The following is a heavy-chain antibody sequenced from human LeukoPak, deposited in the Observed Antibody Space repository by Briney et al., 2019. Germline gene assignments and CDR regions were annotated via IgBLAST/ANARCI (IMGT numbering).Heavy chain of an antibody. CDR2: ISTSSSYT. CDR1: GFTFSDYC. V-gene: IGHV3-11*06. J-gene: IGHJ4*02. CDR3: ARSGGGMDDY. D-gene: IGHD3-16*01. Sequence: GGSLRLSCAASGFTFSDYCMNWIRQAPGKGLEWVSYISTSSSYTNFADSVKGRFTISRDNAKNSLYLQMNSLRAEDTAVYYCARSGGGMDDYWGQGTLVTVSS.